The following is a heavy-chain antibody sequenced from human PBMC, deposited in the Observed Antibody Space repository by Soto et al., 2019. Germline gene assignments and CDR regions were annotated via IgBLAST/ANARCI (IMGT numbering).Heavy chain of an antibody. CDR2: IWYDGSNK. CDR1: GFTFSSYG. V-gene: IGHV3-33*01. D-gene: IGHD3-16*02. Sequence: GGSLRLSCAASGFTFSSYGMHWVRQAPGKGLEWVAVIWYDGSNKYYADSVKGRFTISRDNAKNSLYLQMNSLRAEDTAVYYCARGHDYIGGSYRSPFDYWGQGTLVTVSS. CDR3: ARGHDYIGGSYRSPFDY. J-gene: IGHJ4*02.